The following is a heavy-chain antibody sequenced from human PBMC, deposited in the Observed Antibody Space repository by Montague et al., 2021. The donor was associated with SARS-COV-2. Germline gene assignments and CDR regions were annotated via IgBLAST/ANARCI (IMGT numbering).Heavy chain of an antibody. D-gene: IGHD6-13*01. CDR1: GGSVSSGGYY. CDR2: IYYSGST. V-gene: IGHV4-61*08. CDR3: ARVSLAAAATRMDY. J-gene: IGHJ4*02. Sequence: SETLSLTCTVSGGSVSSGGYYWSWIRQPPGKGLEWIGYIYYSGSTNYNPSLKSRVTISLDTSKNQFSLKLTSVTAADTAVYYCARVSLAAAATRMDYWGQGTLVTVSS.